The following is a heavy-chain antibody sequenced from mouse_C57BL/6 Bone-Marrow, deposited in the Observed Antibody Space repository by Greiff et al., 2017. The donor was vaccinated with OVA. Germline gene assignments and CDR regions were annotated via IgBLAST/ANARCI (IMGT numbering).Heavy chain of an antibody. Sequence: DVMLVESGGGLVKPGGSLKLSCAASGFTFSSYAMSWVRQTPEKRLEWVATISDGGSYTYYPDNVKGRFTISRDNAKNNLYLQMSHLKSEDTAMYYCARESYGSSYWYFDVWGTGTTVTVSS. CDR3: ARESYGSSYWYFDV. CDR2: ISDGGSYT. CDR1: GFTFSSYA. J-gene: IGHJ1*03. D-gene: IGHD1-1*01. V-gene: IGHV5-4*01.